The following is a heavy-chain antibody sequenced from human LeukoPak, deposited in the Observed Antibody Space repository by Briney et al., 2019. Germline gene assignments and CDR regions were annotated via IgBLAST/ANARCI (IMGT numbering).Heavy chain of an antibody. Sequence: GGSLRLSCAASGFTFDDYAMHWIRQGPGKGLEWVSAISGSGGSTYYADSVKGRFTTSRDNSKNTLYLQMNSLRAEDTAVYYCAKDRKYQLPEDAFDIWGRGTMVTVSS. D-gene: IGHD2-2*01. CDR3: AKDRKYQLPEDAFDI. CDR1: GFTFDDYA. V-gene: IGHV3-23*01. CDR2: ISGSGGST. J-gene: IGHJ3*02.